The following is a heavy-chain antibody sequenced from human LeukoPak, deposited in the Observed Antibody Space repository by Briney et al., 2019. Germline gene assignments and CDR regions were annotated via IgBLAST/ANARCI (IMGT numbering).Heavy chain of an antibody. J-gene: IGHJ4*02. Sequence: GGSLRLSCAASGFTFSSYWMSWVRQAPGKGLEWVANIKQDGSEKYYVDSVKGRFTISRDNAKNSLYLQMNSLRAEDTALYYCAKDSGFGARTYYFDYWSRGTLVTVSS. CDR1: GFTFSSYW. CDR3: AKDSGFGARTYYFDY. V-gene: IGHV3-7*03. CDR2: IKQDGSEK. D-gene: IGHD1-26*01.